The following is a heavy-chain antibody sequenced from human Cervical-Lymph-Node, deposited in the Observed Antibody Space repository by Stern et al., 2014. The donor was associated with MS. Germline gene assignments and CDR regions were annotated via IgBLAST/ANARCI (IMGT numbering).Heavy chain of an antibody. Sequence: QVQLVESGPGLVKPSQTLSLTCTVSGGSISSDNYYWTWIRQHPGKGLKWLGHIYYSGTTYYNPSLKSRVSITVDTSQNLFSLRLSSVTAADTAVYYCARDHFSTSLDVWGHGTTVTVS. D-gene: IGHD2-2*01. V-gene: IGHV4-31*03. CDR3: ARDHFSTSLDV. J-gene: IGHJ6*02. CDR1: GGSISSDNYY. CDR2: IYYSGTT.